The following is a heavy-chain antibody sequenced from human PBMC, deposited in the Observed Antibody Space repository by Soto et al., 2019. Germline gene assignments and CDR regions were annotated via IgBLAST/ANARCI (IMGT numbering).Heavy chain of an antibody. CDR3: ARGGYYYDSSAYYRPFDY. V-gene: IGHV1-8*01. CDR1: GYTFTSYD. D-gene: IGHD3-22*01. J-gene: IGHJ4*02. CDR2: MNPNRGNT. Sequence: QVQLVQSGAEVKKPGASVKVSCKASGYTFTSYDINWVRQATGQGLEWMGWMNPNRGNTGYAQKFQGRVTMTKSTSLSTAYMELSSLRSEDTAVYYCARGGYYYDSSAYYRPFDYWGQGTLVTVSS.